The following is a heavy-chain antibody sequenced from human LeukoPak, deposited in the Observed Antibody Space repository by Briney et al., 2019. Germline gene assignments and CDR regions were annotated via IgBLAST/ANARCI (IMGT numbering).Heavy chain of an antibody. CDR2: INPNSGGT. D-gene: IGHD6-19*01. CDR3: ARGSSGWDNWFDP. CDR1: GYTFTGYY. J-gene: IGHJ5*02. V-gene: IGHV1-2*02. Sequence: ASVKVSCKASGYTFTGYYMHWVRQAPGQGLEWMGWINPNSGGTNYAQKFQGRVTMTRDTSISTAYMELSRLRSDDTAVYYCARGSSGWDNWFDPWGQGTLVTVSS.